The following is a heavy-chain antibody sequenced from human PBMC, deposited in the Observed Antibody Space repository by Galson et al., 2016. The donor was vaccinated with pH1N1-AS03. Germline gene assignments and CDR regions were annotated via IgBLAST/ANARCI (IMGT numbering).Heavy chain of an antibody. CDR2: IYYSGRT. J-gene: IGHJ6*02. V-gene: IGHV4-39*07. CDR1: GDSITSSYSY. Sequence: SETLSLTCTVSGDSITSSYSYWGWIRQPPGKGLEWIGNIYYSGRTYYNSSLTSRVTISVDMSKNQFSLKLSSVTAADTAVFFCARGPPLPTSSYNYWYGLDVWGPGAAVTVSS. D-gene: IGHD1-1*01. CDR3: ARGPPLPTSSYNYWYGLDV.